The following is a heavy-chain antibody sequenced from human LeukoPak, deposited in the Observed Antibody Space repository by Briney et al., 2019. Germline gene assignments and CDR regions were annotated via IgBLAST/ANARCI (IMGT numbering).Heavy chain of an antibody. Sequence: GGSLRLSCIASGFTFSSYWMHWVRQAPGRGLVWVSRINSDGSTTTYADSVRGRFTISRDNSKNTLYLQMNSLRAEDTAVYYCARGRWSHSTDYWGQGTLVTVSS. CDR1: GFTFSSYW. J-gene: IGHJ4*02. V-gene: IGHV3-74*01. D-gene: IGHD5-24*01. CDR3: ARGRWSHSTDY. CDR2: INSDGSTT.